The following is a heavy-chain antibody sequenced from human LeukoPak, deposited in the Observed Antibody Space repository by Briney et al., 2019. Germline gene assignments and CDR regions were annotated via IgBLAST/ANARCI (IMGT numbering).Heavy chain of an antibody. D-gene: IGHD5-24*01. Sequence: GGSLRLSCAAFGFTFSDYYMSWIRQAPGKGLEWVSYISSSGSTIYYADSVKGRFTISRDNAKNSLYLQMNSLRAEDTAVYYCARVQTINWFDPWGQGTLVTVSS. CDR1: GFTFSDYY. CDR3: ARVQTINWFDP. J-gene: IGHJ5*02. V-gene: IGHV3-11*01. CDR2: ISSSGSTI.